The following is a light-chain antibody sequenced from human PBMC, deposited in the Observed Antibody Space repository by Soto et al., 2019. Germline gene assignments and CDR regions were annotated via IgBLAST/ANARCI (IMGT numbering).Light chain of an antibody. J-gene: IGKJ3*01. Sequence: DIQMTQSPSSLSASVGDRVTITCRASQGISNYLAWYQQKPGKVPKLLIYAASTLQSGVPSRFSGSGSGTDVTLTISSRQPEDVATYYGQKYNSAPFTFGPGTKVDIK. CDR2: AAS. CDR1: QGISNY. V-gene: IGKV1-27*01. CDR3: QKYNSAPFT.